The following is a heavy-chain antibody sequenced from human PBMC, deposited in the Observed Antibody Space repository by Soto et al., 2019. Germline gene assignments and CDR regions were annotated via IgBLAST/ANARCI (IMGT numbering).Heavy chain of an antibody. CDR3: ARDCGYSSSWYTHEDWYFDL. V-gene: IGHV3-66*01. Sequence: EVQLVESGGGLVQPGGSLRLSCAASGFTVSSNYMSWVRQAPGKGLEWVSVIYSGGSTYYADSVKGRFTISRDNSKNTLYLQRNSLRAEDTAVYYCARDCGYSSSWYTHEDWYFDLWGRGTLVTVSS. CDR2: IYSGGST. CDR1: GFTVSSNY. J-gene: IGHJ2*01. D-gene: IGHD6-13*01.